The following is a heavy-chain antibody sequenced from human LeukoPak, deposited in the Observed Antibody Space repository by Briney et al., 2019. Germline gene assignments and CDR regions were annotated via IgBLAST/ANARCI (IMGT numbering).Heavy chain of an antibody. V-gene: IGHV3-48*01. CDR2: ISSSSSTI. Sequence: GGSLRLSCAASGFTFSSYSMNWVRQAPGKGLEWVSYISSSSSTIYYADSVKGRFTISRDNAKNSLYLQMNSLRAEDTAVYYCARDRWYGGGYYYYTDVWGKGTTVTVSS. D-gene: IGHD2-15*01. CDR3: ARDRWYGGGYYYYTDV. CDR1: GFTFSSYS. J-gene: IGHJ6*03.